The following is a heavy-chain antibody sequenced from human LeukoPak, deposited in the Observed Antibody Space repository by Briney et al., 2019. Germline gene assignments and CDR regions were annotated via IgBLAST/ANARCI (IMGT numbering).Heavy chain of an antibody. CDR2: ISYDGSNK. Sequence: GRSLRLSCAASGFTFSSYAMHWARQAPGKGLEWVAVISYDGSNKYYADSVKGRFTISRDNAQNSLFLQMENLRVEDTALYYCARQSVDTGYRPCDSWGEGTPVIVSS. D-gene: IGHD6-25*01. CDR1: GFTFSSYA. J-gene: IGHJ5*01. V-gene: IGHV3-30-3*01. CDR3: ARQSVDTGYRPCDS.